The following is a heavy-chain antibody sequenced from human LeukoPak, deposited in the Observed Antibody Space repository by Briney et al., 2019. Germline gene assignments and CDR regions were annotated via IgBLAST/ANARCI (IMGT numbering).Heavy chain of an antibody. V-gene: IGHV1-24*01. CDR1: GYTLTELS. D-gene: IGHD3-9*01. Sequence: ASVKVSCQVSGYTLTELSMHWVRQAPGKGLEWMGGFDPEDGETIYAQKFQGRVTMTEDTSTDTAYMELSSLRSEDTAVYYCATACITIFCTTGYYSGEYDAFDIWGQGTMVTVSS. CDR3: ATACITIFCTTGYYSGEYDAFDI. CDR2: FDPEDGET. J-gene: IGHJ3*02.